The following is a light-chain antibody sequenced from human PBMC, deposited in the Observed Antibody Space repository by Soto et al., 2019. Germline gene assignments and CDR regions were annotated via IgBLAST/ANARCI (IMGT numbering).Light chain of an antibody. Sequence: DIQMTQSPSSLSAFVGDRVTITCRASQTFSTYLNWYQQKPGKAPMLLIYAASSLQSGVPSRFSGSGSGPDFTLTISSLQPEDFATYYCQQSYSSPYTFGQGTKLEI. J-gene: IGKJ2*01. CDR2: AAS. CDR1: QTFSTY. CDR3: QQSYSSPYT. V-gene: IGKV1-39*01.